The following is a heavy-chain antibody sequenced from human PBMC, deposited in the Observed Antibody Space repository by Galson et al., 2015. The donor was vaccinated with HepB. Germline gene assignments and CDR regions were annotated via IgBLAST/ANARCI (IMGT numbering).Heavy chain of an antibody. V-gene: IGHV1-69*13. J-gene: IGHJ6*02. CDR2: IIPIFGTA. CDR3: ARAENTARIAAAGSYYYYGMDV. Sequence: SVKVSCKASGGTFSSYAISWVRQAPGQGLEWMGGIIPIFGTANYAQKFQGRVTITADESTSTAYMELSSLRSEDTAVYYCARAENTARIAAAGSYYYYGMDVWGQGTTVTVPS. D-gene: IGHD6-13*01. CDR1: GGTFSSYA.